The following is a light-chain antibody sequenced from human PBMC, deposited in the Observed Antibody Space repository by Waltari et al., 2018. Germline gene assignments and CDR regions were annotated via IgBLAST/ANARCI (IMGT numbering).Light chain of an antibody. V-gene: IGLV2-8*01. CDR3: SSYAGSNNLV. Sequence: QSALTQPPSASGSPGQSVTISCTGTSSDVGAYDYVSWYQHHPGKAPKLLISEVSKRPSVVPDRFSGSRSGNTASLTVSGLQAEDEADYYCSSYAGSNNLVFGGGTKLTVL. CDR2: EVS. CDR1: SSDVGAYDY. J-gene: IGLJ2*01.